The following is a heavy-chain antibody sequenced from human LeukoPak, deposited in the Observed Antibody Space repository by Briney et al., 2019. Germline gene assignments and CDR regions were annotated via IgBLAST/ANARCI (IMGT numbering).Heavy chain of an antibody. J-gene: IGHJ4*02. CDR2: IYTGGST. CDR3: ARDSIGITAAGTN. V-gene: IGHV4-4*07. CDR1: GGFISSYY. Sequence: SETLSLTCTVSGGFISSYYWSWIRQPAGKGLEWIGRIYTGGSTEYNPSLKSRVTMSVDTSKNQFSLKLSSVTAADTAVYYCARDSIGITAAGTNWGQGTLVTVSS. D-gene: IGHD6-13*01.